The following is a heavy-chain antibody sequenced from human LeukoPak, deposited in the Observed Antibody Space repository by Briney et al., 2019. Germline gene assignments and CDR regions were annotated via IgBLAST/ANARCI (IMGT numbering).Heavy chain of an antibody. CDR2: TRNKANSYTT. D-gene: IGHD1-26*01. CDR3: ARALGGVVGPRRYYYMDV. CDR1: GFTFSDHY. Sequence: GGSLRLSCAASGFTFSDHYMDWVRQAPGKGLEWVGRTRNKANSYTTEYAASVKGRFTISRDDSKNSLYLQMNSLKTEDTAVYYYARALGGVVGPRRYYYMDVWGKGTTVTVSS. V-gene: IGHV3-72*01. J-gene: IGHJ6*03.